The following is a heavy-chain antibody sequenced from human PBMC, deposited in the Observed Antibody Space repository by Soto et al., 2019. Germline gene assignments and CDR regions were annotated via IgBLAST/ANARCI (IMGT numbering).Heavy chain of an antibody. V-gene: IGHV3-23*01. CDR2: ISGSGGST. Sequence: EVQLLESGGGLVQPGGSLRLSCAASGFTFSSYAMSWVRQAPGKGLEWVSAISGSGGSTYYADSVKGRFTISRDNSKNTLYLQMNSLRAEDTAVYYCAKDATLGYCSSTSCYVWGSEFAYWGQGTLVTVSS. CDR3: AKDATLGYCSSTSCYVWGSEFAY. D-gene: IGHD2-2*01. J-gene: IGHJ4*02. CDR1: GFTFSSYA.